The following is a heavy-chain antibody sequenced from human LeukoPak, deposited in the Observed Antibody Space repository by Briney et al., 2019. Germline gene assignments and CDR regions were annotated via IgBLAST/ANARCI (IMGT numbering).Heavy chain of an antibody. V-gene: IGHV3-23*01. Sequence: SLRLSCAASGLTLSTYAMSWVRQAPGKGLEWVSAISGGGGSTYYADSVKGRFIISRDNSKNTLYLQMNSLRAEDTAVYYCAKDKIVVAGNFDYWGQGTLVPVSS. CDR2: ISGGGGST. D-gene: IGHD3-22*01. J-gene: IGHJ4*02. CDR3: AKDKIVVAGNFDY. CDR1: GLTLSTYA.